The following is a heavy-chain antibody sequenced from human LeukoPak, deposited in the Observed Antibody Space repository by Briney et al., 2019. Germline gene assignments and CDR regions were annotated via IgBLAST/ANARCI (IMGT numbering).Heavy chain of an antibody. CDR3: ATLHPTYSSSHF. V-gene: IGHV3-23*01. D-gene: IGHD6-6*01. Sequence: GGSLRLSCVASGLTFSTYAMTWVRQAPGKGLEWVSSISGSGTSTYYADSVKGRFTTYRDNSKNTLYLKMNSLRAEDTAVYYCATLHPTYSSSHFWGQGTLVTVSS. J-gene: IGHJ4*02. CDR1: GLTFSTYA. CDR2: ISGSGTST.